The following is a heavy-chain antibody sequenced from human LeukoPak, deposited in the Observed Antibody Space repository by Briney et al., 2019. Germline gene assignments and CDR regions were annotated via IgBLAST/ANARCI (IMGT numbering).Heavy chain of an antibody. CDR3: ARSLGYCSGGSCYPHDNFDY. V-gene: IGHV6-1*01. CDR1: GDSVSSNSAA. Sequence: SQTLSLTCAISGDSVSSNSAAWNWISQSPSRGLEWLGRTYCKSKWYTDYAVSVKSRITINPDTSKNQFSLQLNSVTPEDTAVYYCARSLGYCSGGSCYPHDNFDYWGQGTLVTVSS. D-gene: IGHD2-15*01. J-gene: IGHJ4*02. CDR2: TYCKSKWYT.